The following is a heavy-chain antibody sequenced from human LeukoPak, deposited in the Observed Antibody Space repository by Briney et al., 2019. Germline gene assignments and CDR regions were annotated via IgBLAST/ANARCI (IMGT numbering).Heavy chain of an antibody. J-gene: IGHJ4*02. V-gene: IGHV3-30*03. CDR3: ASSGSYRFDY. CDR2: ISYDGSNK. D-gene: IGHD1-26*01. CDR1: GFTFSSYG. Sequence: GGSLRLSCAASGFTFSSYGMHWVRQAPGKGLEWVAVISYDGSNKYYADSVKGRFTISRDNSKNTLYLQMNSLRDEDTAVYYCASSGSYRFDYWGQGTLVTVSS.